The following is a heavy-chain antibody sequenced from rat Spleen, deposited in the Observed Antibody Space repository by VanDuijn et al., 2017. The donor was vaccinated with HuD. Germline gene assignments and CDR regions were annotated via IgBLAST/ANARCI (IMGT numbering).Heavy chain of an antibody. J-gene: IGHJ2*01. CDR1: GFSLTSYH. CDR3: TRDRILRSTGFDY. CDR2: IWTGGST. V-gene: IGHV2-32*01. Sequence: QVQLKESGPGLVQPSQTLSLTCTVSGFSLTSYHVHWVRQPPGKGLEWMGVIWTGGSTAYNSLLKSRLSISRDISKSQVFLKMDSLRSEDTATYYCTRDRILRSTGFDYWGQGVMVTVSS. D-gene: IGHD1-6*01.